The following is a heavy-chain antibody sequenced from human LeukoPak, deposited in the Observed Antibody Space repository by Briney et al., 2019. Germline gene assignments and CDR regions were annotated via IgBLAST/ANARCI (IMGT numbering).Heavy chain of an antibody. Sequence: GGSLRLSCAASGFTVSSNYMSWVRQAPGKGLEWVSVIYSGGSTYCADSVKGRFTISRDNSKNTLYLQMNSLRAEDTAVYYCARDLTIAVAGSGGNYWGQGTLVTVSS. CDR1: GFTVSSNY. D-gene: IGHD6-19*01. CDR3: ARDLTIAVAGSGGNY. CDR2: IYSGGST. J-gene: IGHJ4*02. V-gene: IGHV3-66*01.